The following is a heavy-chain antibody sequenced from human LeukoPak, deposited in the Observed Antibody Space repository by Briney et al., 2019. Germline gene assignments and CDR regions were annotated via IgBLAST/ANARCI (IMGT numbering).Heavy chain of an antibody. Sequence: GGSLRLSCAASGVTFGSYSMNWGRQAPGKGGEWVSSISSSGGYTYYADSVKGGLTISRDNGKNSLYLQMNSLRDEDTAVYYCVRGTAYDILSGKNFGQYYFDYWGQGTLVTVSS. CDR1: GVTFGSYS. J-gene: IGHJ4*02. V-gene: IGHV3-21*01. CDR3: VRGTAYDILSGKNFGQYYFDY. CDR2: ISSSGGYT. D-gene: IGHD3-9*01.